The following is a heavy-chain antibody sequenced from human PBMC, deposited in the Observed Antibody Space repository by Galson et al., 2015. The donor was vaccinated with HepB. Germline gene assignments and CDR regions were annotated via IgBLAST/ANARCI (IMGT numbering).Heavy chain of an antibody. J-gene: IGHJ4*02. V-gene: IGHV3-7*04. Sequence: SLRLSCAASGFTFSSSWMSWVRQAPGKGLEWVANIRPDGREGYYVDSVRGRFIISRDNAKNSLYLQMNSLSAEDTAVYYCARGQYWGQGTLVTVSS. CDR1: GFTFSSSW. CDR2: IRPDGREG. CDR3: ARGQY.